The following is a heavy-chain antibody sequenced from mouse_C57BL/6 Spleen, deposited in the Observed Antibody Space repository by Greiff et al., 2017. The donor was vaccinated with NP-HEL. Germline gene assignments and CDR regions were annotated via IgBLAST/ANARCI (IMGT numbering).Heavy chain of an antibody. Sequence: VQLQQSGAELVKPGASVKMSCKASGYTFTSYWITWVKQRPGQGLEWIGDIYPGSGSTNYNEKFKSKATLTVDTSSSTAYMQLSSLTSEDSAVYYCARWVYGNYRYFDYWGQGTTLTVSS. CDR3: ARWVYGNYRYFDY. V-gene: IGHV1-55*01. CDR2: IYPGSGST. D-gene: IGHD2-1*01. J-gene: IGHJ2*01. CDR1: GYTFTSYW.